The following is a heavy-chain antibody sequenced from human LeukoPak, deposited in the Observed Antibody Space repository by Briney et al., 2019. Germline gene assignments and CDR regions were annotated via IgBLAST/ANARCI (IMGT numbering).Heavy chain of an antibody. CDR2: IYYSGST. Sequence: PSETLSLTCTVSGGSIRSYYWSWIRQPPGKGLEWIGYIYYSGSTNYNPSLKSRVTISVDTSKNQFSLKLSSVTAADTAVYYCARAASDWFDPWGQGTLVTVSS. J-gene: IGHJ5*02. V-gene: IGHV4-59*01. CDR3: ARAASDWFDP. CDR1: GGSIRSYY.